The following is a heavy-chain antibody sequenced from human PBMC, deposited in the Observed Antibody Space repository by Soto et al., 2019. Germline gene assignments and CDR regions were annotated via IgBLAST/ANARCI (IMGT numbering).Heavy chain of an antibody. J-gene: IGHJ4*02. V-gene: IGHV3-21*01. Sequence: EVQLLESGGGLVQPGGSLRLSCAASGFTFSSYSMNWVRQAPGKGLEWVSSISSSSSYIYYADSVKGRFTISRDNAKNSLYLQMNSLRAEDTAVYYCARASGTNTGLYFFDSWGQGTLVTVSS. CDR1: GFTFSSYS. CDR2: ISSSSSYI. CDR3: ARASGTNTGLYFFDS. D-gene: IGHD1-1*01.